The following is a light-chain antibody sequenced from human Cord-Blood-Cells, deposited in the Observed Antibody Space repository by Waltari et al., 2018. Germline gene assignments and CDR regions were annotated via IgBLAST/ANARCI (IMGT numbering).Light chain of an antibody. CDR1: SGHSSYI. CDR3: ETWDSNTRV. Sequence: QPVLTQSSSASASLGSSVKLTCTLSSGHSSYIIAWYQQQPGKAPRYLMKLEGSGSYNKGSGVPDRFSGSSSGADRYLTISNLQSEDEADYYCETWDSNTRVFGTGTKVTVL. J-gene: IGLJ1*01. V-gene: IGLV4-60*03. CDR2: LEGSGSY.